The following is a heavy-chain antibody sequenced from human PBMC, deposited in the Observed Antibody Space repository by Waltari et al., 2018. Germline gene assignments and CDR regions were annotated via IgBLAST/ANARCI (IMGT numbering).Heavy chain of an antibody. Sequence: EAQLVESGGGSVQTGGSMRLSCAASGFAFSDYWMHWVRQAPGKGLVWVSYISNDGSTAYADAVKGRFTISRDNAQSTLYLQMNSLRAEDTAVYYCARWHYSSSNYWGQGTLVTVSS. CDR3: ARWHYSSSNY. CDR2: ISNDGST. CDR1: GFAFSDYW. D-gene: IGHD6-13*01. V-gene: IGHV3-74*01. J-gene: IGHJ4*02.